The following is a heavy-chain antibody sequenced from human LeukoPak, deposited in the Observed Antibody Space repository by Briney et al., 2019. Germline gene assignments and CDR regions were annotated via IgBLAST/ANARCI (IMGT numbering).Heavy chain of an antibody. V-gene: IGHV3-7*01. D-gene: IGHD3-10*01. Sequence: PGGSLRLSCAASGFTFSNYALSWVRQPPGKGLEWVAIIKPDGSDRYSVDSEKGRFTVSRDNAKNSLYLQMSSLRAEDTAVYYCARGGHRQKEFWGQGTLVTVSS. CDR3: ARGGHRQKEF. CDR2: IKPDGSDR. CDR1: GFTFSNYA. J-gene: IGHJ4*02.